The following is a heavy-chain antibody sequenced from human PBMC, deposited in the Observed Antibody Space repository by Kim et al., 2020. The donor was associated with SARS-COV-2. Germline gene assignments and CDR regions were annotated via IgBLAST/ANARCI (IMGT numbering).Heavy chain of an antibody. CDR1: GFTVSSNY. V-gene: IGHV3-66*01. D-gene: IGHD3-10*01. Sequence: GGSLRLSCAASGFTVSSNYMSWVRQAPGKGLEWVSVIYSGGSTYYADSVRGRFTISRDNSKNTLYLQMNSLRAEDTAVYYCARDSSITMVRGDVLWGHGTLVTVSS. CDR2: IYSGGST. CDR3: ARDSSITMVRGDVL. J-gene: IGHJ4*01.